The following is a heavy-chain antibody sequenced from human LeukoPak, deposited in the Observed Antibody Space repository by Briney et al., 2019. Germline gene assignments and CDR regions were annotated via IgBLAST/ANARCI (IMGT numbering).Heavy chain of an antibody. CDR2: ISWNSGSI. CDR3: AKLEGDYGDFLDY. CDR1: GFTFDDYA. Sequence: GRSLRLSCAASGFTFDDYAMHWVRQAPGKGLEWVSGISWNSGSIGYADSMKGRFTISRDNAKNSLYLQMNSLRAEDTALYYCAKLEGDYGDFLDYWGQGTLVTVSS. J-gene: IGHJ4*02. V-gene: IGHV3-9*01. D-gene: IGHD4-17*01.